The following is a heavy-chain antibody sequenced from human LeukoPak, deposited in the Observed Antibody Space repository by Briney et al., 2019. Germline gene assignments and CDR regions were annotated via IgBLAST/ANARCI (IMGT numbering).Heavy chain of an antibody. CDR3: ARDLSFSGYDGAKDFDY. D-gene: IGHD5-12*01. Sequence: ASVKVSCKASGYTFTSYAMHWVRQAPGQRLEWMGWINAGNGNTKYSQEFQGRVTITRDTSASTAYMELSSLRSEDTAVYYCARDLSFSGYDGAKDFDYWGQGTLVTVSS. J-gene: IGHJ4*02. CDR1: GYTFTSYA. CDR2: INAGNGNT. V-gene: IGHV1-3*03.